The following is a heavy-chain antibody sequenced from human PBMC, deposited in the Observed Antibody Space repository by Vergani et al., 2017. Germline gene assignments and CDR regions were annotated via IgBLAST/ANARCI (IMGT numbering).Heavy chain of an antibody. CDR1: GFTFSSYS. V-gene: IGHV3-48*01. CDR2: ISSSSSTI. Sequence: VQLVESGGGLVQPGGSLRLSCTASGFTFSSYSMNWVRQAPGKGLEWVSYISSSSSTIYYADSVKGRFTISRDNAKNSLYLQMNSLRAEDTAVYYCARGMGPPDYWGQGTLVTVSS. CDR3: ARGMGPPDY. D-gene: IGHD2-8*01. J-gene: IGHJ4*02.